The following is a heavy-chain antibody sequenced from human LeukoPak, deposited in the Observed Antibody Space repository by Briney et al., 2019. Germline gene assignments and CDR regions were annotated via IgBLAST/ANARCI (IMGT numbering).Heavy chain of an antibody. CDR1: GFTFSNNW. Sequence: PGGSLRLSCAASGFTFSNNWMSWVRQAPGKGLEWVANIKQDGSDKYYVDSVKGRFTISRDNAKNSLYLQMNSLRAEDTAVYYCARGPGRQHLVTHRPKYNWFDPWGQGTQVTVSS. D-gene: IGHD6-13*01. V-gene: IGHV3-7*04. CDR3: ARGPGRQHLVTHRPKYNWFDP. CDR2: IKQDGSDK. J-gene: IGHJ5*02.